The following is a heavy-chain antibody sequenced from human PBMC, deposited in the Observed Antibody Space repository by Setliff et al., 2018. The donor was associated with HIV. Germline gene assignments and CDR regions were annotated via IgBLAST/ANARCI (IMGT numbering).Heavy chain of an antibody. CDR1: GYTFTSYG. J-gene: IGHJ6*02. CDR2: ISAYNGNT. CDR3: ARGSGSKIWYYYYGMDV. V-gene: IGHV1-18*01. D-gene: IGHD3-3*01. Sequence: ASVKVSCKASGYTFTSYGISWVRQAPGQGLEWMGWISAYNGNTNYAQKLQGRVTMTTDTSTSTAYMELRSLRSDDTAVYYCARGSGSKIWYYYYGMDVWGQGTTVTVSS.